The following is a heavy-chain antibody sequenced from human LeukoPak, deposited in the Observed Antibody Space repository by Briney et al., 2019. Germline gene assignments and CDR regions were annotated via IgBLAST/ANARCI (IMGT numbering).Heavy chain of an antibody. D-gene: IGHD1-1*01. V-gene: IGHV1-69*05. J-gene: IGHJ4*02. CDR3: ARGPELERFDY. Sequence: SVKVSCKASGYTFTSYGISWVRQAPGQGLEWMGGIIPIFGTANYAQKFQGRVTITTDESTSTAYMELSSLRSEDTAVYYCARGPELERFDYWGQGTLVTVSS. CDR1: GYTFTSYG. CDR2: IIPIFGTA.